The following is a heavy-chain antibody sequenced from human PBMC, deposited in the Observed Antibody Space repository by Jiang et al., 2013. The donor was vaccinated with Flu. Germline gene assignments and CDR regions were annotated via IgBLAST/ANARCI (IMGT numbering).Heavy chain of an antibody. CDR3: ARGFMGSASADPSDPHNWFDP. D-gene: IGHD2-15*01. CDR2: ISHSGKA. CDR1: GYSLSSGFY. Sequence: KPSETLSLTCTVSGYSLSSGFYWGWIRQSPEKGLEWIGSISHSGKAYYNPSLKRRVTISVDTSKNQFSLRLASVTAADTAVYYCARGFMGSASADPSDPHNWFDPWGQGARVTVSS. J-gene: IGHJ5*02. V-gene: IGHV4-38-2*02.